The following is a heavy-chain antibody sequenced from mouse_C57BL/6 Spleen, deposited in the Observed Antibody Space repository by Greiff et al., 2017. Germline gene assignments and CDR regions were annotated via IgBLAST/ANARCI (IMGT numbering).Heavy chain of an antibody. Sequence: QVQLQQSGAELVMPGASVKLSCKASGYTFTSYWMHWVKQRPGQGLEWIGEIDPSDSYTNYNQKFKGKSTLTVDKSSSTAYMQLSSLTSEDSAVYYCARGGNYGYWAYWGQGTLVTVSA. CDR2: IDPSDSYT. D-gene: IGHD2-2*01. J-gene: IGHJ3*01. CDR3: ARGGNYGYWAY. V-gene: IGHV1-69*01. CDR1: GYTFTSYW.